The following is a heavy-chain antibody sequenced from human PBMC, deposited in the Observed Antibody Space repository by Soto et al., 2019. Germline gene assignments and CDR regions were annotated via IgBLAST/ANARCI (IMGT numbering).Heavy chain of an antibody. J-gene: IGHJ5*02. CDR2: IYATGTT. CDR1: CASISGFY. D-gene: IGHD1-1*01. V-gene: IGHV4-4*07. CDR3: VRDGTKTLRDWFDP. Sequence: PSETLSLTCTVSCASISGFYWSWIRKSAGKGLERIGRIYATGTTDYNPSLKSRVMMSVDTSKKQFSLKLRSVTAADTAVYYCVRDGTKTLRDWFDPWGQGISVTVSS.